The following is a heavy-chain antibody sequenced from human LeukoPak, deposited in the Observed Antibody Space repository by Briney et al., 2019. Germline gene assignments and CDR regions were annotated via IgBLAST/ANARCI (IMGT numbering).Heavy chain of an antibody. CDR2: INHSGST. D-gene: IGHD3-10*01. Sequence: SESLSLTCAVYGVSFSGYYWSWIRQPPGKGLEWIGEINHSGSTNYNPSLKSRVTISVDTSKNQFSLKLSSVTAADTAVYYCARGRSYYGSGDTFDYWGQGTLVTVSS. J-gene: IGHJ4*02. CDR3: ARGRSYYGSGDTFDY. CDR1: GVSFSGYY. V-gene: IGHV4-34*01.